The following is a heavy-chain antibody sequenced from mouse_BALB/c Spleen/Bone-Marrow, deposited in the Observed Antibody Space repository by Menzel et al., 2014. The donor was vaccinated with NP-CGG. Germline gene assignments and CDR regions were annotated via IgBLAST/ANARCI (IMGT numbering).Heavy chain of an antibody. V-gene: IGHV1S16*01. CDR2: INPSNGGT. CDR3: TRGRRDAMDY. Sequence: VQLQESGAELVKPGASVKLSCKASGYTFTSYYMYWVNQRPGQGLEWIGEINPSNGGTNFNEKFKSKATLTVDKSSSTAYMQLSSLTSEDSAVYYCTRGRRDAMDYWGQGTSVTVSS. J-gene: IGHJ4*01. CDR1: GYTFTSYY.